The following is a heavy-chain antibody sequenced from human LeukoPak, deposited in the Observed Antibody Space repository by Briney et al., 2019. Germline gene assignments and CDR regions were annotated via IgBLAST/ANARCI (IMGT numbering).Heavy chain of an antibody. Sequence: PGGSLRLSCKASGFTFSTYAMSWVRQAPGKGLEWVSAISGSGGSTYYADSVKGRFTISRDNSKNTLYLQMNSLRAEDTAVYYCAKNYYDSSGYFDYWGQGTLVTVSS. CDR3: AKNYYDSSGYFDY. D-gene: IGHD3-22*01. CDR2: ISGSGGST. J-gene: IGHJ4*02. CDR1: GFTFSTYA. V-gene: IGHV3-23*01.